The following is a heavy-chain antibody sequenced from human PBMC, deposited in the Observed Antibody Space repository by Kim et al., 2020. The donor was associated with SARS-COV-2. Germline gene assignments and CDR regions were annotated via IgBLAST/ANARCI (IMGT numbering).Heavy chain of an antibody. CDR1: GFTFSSYG. CDR2: ISYDGSNK. D-gene: IGHD3-22*01. J-gene: IGHJ4*02. V-gene: IGHV3-30*18. CDR3: AKGGSSGYYFHY. Sequence: GGSLRLSCAASGFTFSSYGMHWVRQAPGKGLEWVAVISYDGSNKYYADSVKGRFTISRDNSKNTLYLQMNSLRAEDTAVYYCAKGGSSGYYFHYWGQGTL.